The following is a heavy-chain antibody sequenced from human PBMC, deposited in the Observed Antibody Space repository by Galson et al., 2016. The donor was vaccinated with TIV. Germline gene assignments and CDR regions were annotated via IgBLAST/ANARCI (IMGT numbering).Heavy chain of an antibody. D-gene: IGHD5-18*01. Sequence: SVKVSCKASGGTFSTYVFNWVRLAPGQGLEWMGGIIPLFGTINYAQKFQGRVTITADESSTTVYMELNSLRSGDTAVYYCAGDRNTALDTYHQYYGMDVWGQGTTVPVSS. V-gene: IGHV1-69*13. CDR2: IIPLFGTI. CDR3: AGDRNTALDTYHQYYGMDV. J-gene: IGHJ6*02. CDR1: GGTFSTYV.